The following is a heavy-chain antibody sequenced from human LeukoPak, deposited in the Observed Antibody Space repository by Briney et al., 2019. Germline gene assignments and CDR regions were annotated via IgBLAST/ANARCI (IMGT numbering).Heavy chain of an antibody. CDR3: ARRVPPAAFDF. Sequence: PGGSLRLSCSASGFTFSNYPMHWVRQAPGKGLECVSAITNDGGSTYYASSVKGRFTISRDNSKNTLYLQMGSLRAEDMAVYYCARRVPPAAFDFWGQGTMVTVSS. CDR1: GFTFSNYP. J-gene: IGHJ3*01. D-gene: IGHD2-2*01. CDR2: ITNDGGST. V-gene: IGHV3-64*01.